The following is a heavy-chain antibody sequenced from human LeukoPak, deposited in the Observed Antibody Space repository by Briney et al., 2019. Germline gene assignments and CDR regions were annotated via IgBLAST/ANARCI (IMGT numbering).Heavy chain of an antibody. J-gene: IGHJ3*01. CDR3: VVASDALDL. CDR2: IDSDGRTT. D-gene: IGHD5-12*01. Sequence: GSLRLSCAASGFTFSIYWMYWVRQAPGKGLVWVSRIDSDGRTTDYADSLRGRFIISRDNSKNTLYLQMNSLKADDTAIYYCVVASDALDLWGQGTTVTVSS. V-gene: IGHV3-74*01. CDR1: GFTFSIYW.